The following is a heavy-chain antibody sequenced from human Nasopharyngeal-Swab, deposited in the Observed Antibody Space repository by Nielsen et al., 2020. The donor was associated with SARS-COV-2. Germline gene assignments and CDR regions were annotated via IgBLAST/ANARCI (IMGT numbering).Heavy chain of an antibody. V-gene: IGHV4-59*01. D-gene: IGHD3-3*01. J-gene: IGHJ6*03. Sequence: WIRQPPGKGLEWIGYIYYSGSTNYNPSLKSRVTISVDTSKNQFSLKLSSVTAADMAVYYCARGPDRNYDFWSGYYTPSSYYYYYMDVWGKGTTVTVSS. CDR3: ARGPDRNYDFWSGYYTPSSYYYYYMDV. CDR2: IYYSGST.